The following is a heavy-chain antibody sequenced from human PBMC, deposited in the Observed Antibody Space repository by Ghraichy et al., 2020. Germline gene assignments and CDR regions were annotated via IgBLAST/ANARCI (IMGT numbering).Heavy chain of an antibody. J-gene: IGHJ3*02. CDR1: GFTFGRHW. D-gene: IGHD4-17*01. V-gene: IGHV3-7*01. CDR3: ARDGRANDYGDYAGACDI. Sequence: GGSLRLSCAASGFTFGRHWINWVRQAPGKGLEWVATIKQDASEKYYVDSVKGRFTISRDNAKNSVYLQMNSLRGEDTAVYYCARDGRANDYGDYAGACDIWGQGTMVAVS. CDR2: IKQDASEK.